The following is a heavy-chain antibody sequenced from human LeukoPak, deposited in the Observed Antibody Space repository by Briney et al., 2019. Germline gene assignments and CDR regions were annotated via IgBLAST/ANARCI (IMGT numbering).Heavy chain of an antibody. V-gene: IGHV4-34*01. J-gene: IGHJ3*02. CDR1: GGSFSGYY. CDR2: MHHSGAT. Sequence: SETRSLTCAVYGGSFSGYYWAWIRQPPGKGLEWVGEMHHSGATNYNPSLKSRVTISGDSSRNQVSLHLTSVIAADTAIYYCARGALGIYTFDIWGQGTFVTVSA. D-gene: IGHD1-1*01. CDR3: ARGALGIYTFDI.